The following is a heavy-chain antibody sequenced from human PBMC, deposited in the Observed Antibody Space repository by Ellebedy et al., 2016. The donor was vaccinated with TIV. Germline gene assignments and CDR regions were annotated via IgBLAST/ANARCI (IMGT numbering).Heavy chain of an antibody. CDR1: GGTFSSYA. D-gene: IGHD6-19*01. CDR3: ARGYSSGWYLDY. J-gene: IGHJ4*02. CDR2: IIPIFGTA. V-gene: IGHV1-69*05. Sequence: SVKVSCXASGGTFSSYAISWVRQAPGQGLEWMGGIIPIFGTANYAQKFQGRVTITRDTSASTAYMELSSLRSEDTAVYYCARGYSSGWYLDYWGQGTLVTVSS.